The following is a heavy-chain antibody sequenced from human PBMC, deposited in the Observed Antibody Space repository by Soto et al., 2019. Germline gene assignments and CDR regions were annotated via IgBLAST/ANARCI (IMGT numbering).Heavy chain of an antibody. D-gene: IGHD2-2*01. V-gene: IGHV1-69*01. Sequence: QVQLVQSGAEVKKPGSSVKVSCKASGGTFSSYAISWVRQAPGQGLEWMGGIIPIFGTANYAQKFQGRVTITADESTSTAYMELSSLRSENTAVYYCASLVVVPAAIRVASEYYYGMDVWGQGTTVTVSS. CDR3: ASLVVVPAAIRVASEYYYGMDV. CDR2: IIPIFGTA. J-gene: IGHJ6*02. CDR1: GGTFSSYA.